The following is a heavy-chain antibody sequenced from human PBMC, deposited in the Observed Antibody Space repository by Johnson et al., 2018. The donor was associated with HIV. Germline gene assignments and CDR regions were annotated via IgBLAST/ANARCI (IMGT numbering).Heavy chain of an antibody. CDR2: ISYDGSNK. CDR3: ARPLGPPLWHDAFDI. Sequence: QVQLVESGGGLVKPGGSLRLSCAASGFTFSSYAMHWVRQAPGKGLEWVAVISYDGSNKYYADSVKGRFTISRDNSKNTLYLQMNSLRAEDTAVYYCARPLGPPLWHDAFDIWGQGTMDTVSS. V-gene: IGHV3-30-3*01. CDR1: GFTFSSYA. J-gene: IGHJ3*02. D-gene: IGHD3-16*01.